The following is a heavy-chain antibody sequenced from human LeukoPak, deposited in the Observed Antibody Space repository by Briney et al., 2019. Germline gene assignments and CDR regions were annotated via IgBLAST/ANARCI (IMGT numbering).Heavy chain of an antibody. CDR3: ARHPLELSAFDY. Sequence: PSETLSLTCTVSGGSISSSSYYWGWIRQPPGKGLEWIGSIYYSGSTYYNPSLKSRVTISVDTSKNQFSLKLSSVTAADTAVYYSARHPLELSAFDYWGQGTLVTVSS. CDR2: IYYSGST. CDR1: GGSISSSSYY. D-gene: IGHD1-7*01. J-gene: IGHJ4*02. V-gene: IGHV4-39*01.